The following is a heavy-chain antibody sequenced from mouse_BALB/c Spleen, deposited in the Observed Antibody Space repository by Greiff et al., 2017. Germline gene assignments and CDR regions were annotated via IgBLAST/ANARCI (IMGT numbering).Heavy chain of an antibody. D-gene: IGHD1-1*01. V-gene: IGHV1-81*01. J-gene: IGHJ1*01. Sequence: QVQLQQSGPELVKPGASVKMSCKASGYTFTDYVISWVKQRTGQGLEWIGEIYPGSGSTYYNEKFKGKATLTADKSSNTAYMQHSSLTSEDSAVYFCARSITTVVDFDVWGAGTTVTVSS. CDR2: IYPGSGST. CDR3: ARSITTVVDFDV. CDR1: GYTFTDYV.